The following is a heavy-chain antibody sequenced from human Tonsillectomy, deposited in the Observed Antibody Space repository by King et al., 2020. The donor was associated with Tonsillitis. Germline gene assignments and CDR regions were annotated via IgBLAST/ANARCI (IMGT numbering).Heavy chain of an antibody. D-gene: IGHD3-3*01. CDR1: GYSFNNYW. CDR2: IYPADSDT. V-gene: IGHV5-51*01. Sequence: VQLVESGAEVKKPGESLKISCSGSGYSFNNYWCAWVRQMPGKGLEWMGIIYPADSDTTYSPAFEGQVTISADKSLTTAYLQWSSLKASDTAMYYCARSLTIFGTADCWGQGTLVTVSS. CDR3: ARSLTIFGTADC. J-gene: IGHJ4*02.